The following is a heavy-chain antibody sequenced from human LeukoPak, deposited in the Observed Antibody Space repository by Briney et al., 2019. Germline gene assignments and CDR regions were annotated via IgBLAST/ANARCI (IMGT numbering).Heavy chain of an antibody. V-gene: IGHV1-2*02. CDR2: INPNSGGT. J-gene: IGHJ4*02. Sequence: ASVKVSRKASGYTFTGYYMHWVRQAPGQGLEWMGWINPNSGGTNYAQKFQGRVTMTRDTSISTAYMELSRLRSDDTAVYYCARDLRAPGYCSSTSCYNPDYWGQGTLVTVSS. D-gene: IGHD2-2*02. CDR3: ARDLRAPGYCSSTSCYNPDY. CDR1: GYTFTGYY.